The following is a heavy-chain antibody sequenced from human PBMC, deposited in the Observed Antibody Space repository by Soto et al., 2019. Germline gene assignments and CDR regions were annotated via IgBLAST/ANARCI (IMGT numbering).Heavy chain of an antibody. CDR1: GFTFSTYR. Sequence: EVQLVESGGGLVKPGGSLILSCAASGFTFSTYRMNWVRQAPGKGLEWVSSISSRSSYIYYADSVKGRFTISRDNAKNSLDLQMNSLRAEDTAVDYCARPLVAASPWFDPWGQGTLVTVSS. J-gene: IGHJ5*02. V-gene: IGHV3-21*01. CDR2: ISSRSSYI. CDR3: ARPLVAASPWFDP. D-gene: IGHD1-26*01.